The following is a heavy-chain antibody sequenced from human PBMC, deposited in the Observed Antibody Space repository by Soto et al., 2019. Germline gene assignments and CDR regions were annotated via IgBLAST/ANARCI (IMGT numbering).Heavy chain of an antibody. V-gene: IGHV1-2*02. CDR3: ARSLLNVILPLGY. CDR2: INTLSGDT. CDR1: GYPFSGYY. Sequence: ASVKVSFKASGYPFSGYYMHLVRQAPGQGLEWMGWINTLSGDTSFPQKFQGRLAMTRDTSIDTAFMEVSRLTSYDTAIYYCARSLLNVILPLGYWGQGTMVTVSS. D-gene: IGHD3-3*02. J-gene: IGHJ4*02.